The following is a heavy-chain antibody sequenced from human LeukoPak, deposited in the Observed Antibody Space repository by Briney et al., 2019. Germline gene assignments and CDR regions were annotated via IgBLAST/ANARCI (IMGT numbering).Heavy chain of an antibody. D-gene: IGHD3-10*01. Sequence: SETLSLTCTVSGVSISSGGYYWSWIRQHAGKGLEWIGYISHSGSTYYNPSLKSRVTISIDTSKDHFSLRLTSVTAADTAVYYCARDLWFGEYNWFDPWGQGTLVIVSS. CDR2: ISHSGST. CDR1: GVSISSGGYY. J-gene: IGHJ5*02. CDR3: ARDLWFGEYNWFDP. V-gene: IGHV4-31*03.